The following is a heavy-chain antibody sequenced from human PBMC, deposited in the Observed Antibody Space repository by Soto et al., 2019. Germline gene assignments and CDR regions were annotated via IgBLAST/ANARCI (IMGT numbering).Heavy chain of an antibody. V-gene: IGHV1-69*13. CDR3: ARGAMANFDY. Sequence: ASVKVSCKASGGTFGSHGIAWVRQAPGQGLEWMGGLIAMLGTPTYARKVQGRATITADESLTSSYLELRSLRSEDTAVYFCARGAMANFDYWGKGTVVTVSS. J-gene: IGHJ4*02. CDR2: LIAMLGTP. D-gene: IGHD5-18*01. CDR1: GGTFGSHG.